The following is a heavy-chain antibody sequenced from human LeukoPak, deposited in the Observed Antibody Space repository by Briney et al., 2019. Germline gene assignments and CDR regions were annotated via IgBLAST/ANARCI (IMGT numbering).Heavy chain of an antibody. CDR1: GFTVSSNY. CDR3: ARASYGDYDSDRPYYFDY. J-gene: IGHJ4*02. D-gene: IGHD4-17*01. CDR2: IYSGGST. V-gene: IGHV3-53*01. Sequence: GGSLRLSCAASGFTVSSNYMSWVRQAPGKGLEWVSVIYSGGSTYYADSVKGRFTISRDSSKNTLYLQMNSLRAEDTAVYYCARASYGDYDSDRPYYFDYWGQGTLVTVSS.